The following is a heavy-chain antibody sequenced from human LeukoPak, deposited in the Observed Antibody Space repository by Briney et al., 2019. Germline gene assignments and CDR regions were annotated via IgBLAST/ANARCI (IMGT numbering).Heavy chain of an antibody. Sequence: SETLSLTCTVSGGSISSYYWSWIRQPPGKGLEWIGSIYYSGSTYYNPSLKSRVTISVDTSKNQFSLKLSSVTAADTAVYYCARAMAGYDYVWGSIFDYWGQGTLVTVSS. CDR2: IYYSGST. D-gene: IGHD3-16*01. CDR3: ARAMAGYDYVWGSIFDY. J-gene: IGHJ4*02. V-gene: IGHV4-39*07. CDR1: GGSISSYY.